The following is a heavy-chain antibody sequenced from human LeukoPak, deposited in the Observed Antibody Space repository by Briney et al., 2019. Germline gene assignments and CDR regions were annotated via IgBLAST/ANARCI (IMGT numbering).Heavy chain of an antibody. CDR2: IREERGQE. D-gene: IGHD3-22*01. CDR3: ARDSHYDRSGYYSY. Sequence: PGGSLRLSCVASGLTVSNHWMSWVRQAPGKGLEWVANIREERGQEYYVDSVKGRFTISRDNAKNSLYLQMNSLRAEDTAVYYCARDSHYDRSGYYSYWGQGTLVTVSS. V-gene: IGHV3-7*01. CDR1: GLTVSNHW. J-gene: IGHJ4*02.